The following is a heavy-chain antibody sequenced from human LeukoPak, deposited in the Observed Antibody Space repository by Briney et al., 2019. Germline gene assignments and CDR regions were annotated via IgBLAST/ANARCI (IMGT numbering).Heavy chain of an antibody. CDR2: ISAYNGNT. D-gene: IGHD5-12*01. Sequence: ASVKVSCKASGYTFTSYGISWVRQAPGQGREWMGWISAYNGNTNYAQKLQGRVSMTTDTSMSTSYMELRSLRSDHTAVYDCASDDSVLGRVATAGYWGQGTLVTVSS. V-gene: IGHV1-18*04. CDR3: ASDDSVLGRVATAGY. CDR1: GYTFTSYG. J-gene: IGHJ4*02.